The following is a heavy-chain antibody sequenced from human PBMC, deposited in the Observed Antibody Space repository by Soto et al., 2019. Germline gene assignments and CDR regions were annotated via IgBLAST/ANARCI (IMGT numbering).Heavy chain of an antibody. V-gene: IGHV3-23*01. CDR3: AKGAGYCSSTSCPGDY. D-gene: IGHD2-2*01. Sequence: GESLKISCAASGFTFSSYAMSWVRQAPGKGLEWVSAISGSGGSTYYADSVKGRFTISRDNSKNTLYLQMNSLRAEDTAVYYCAKGAGYCSSTSCPGDYWGQGTLVTVSS. CDR1: GFTFSSYA. J-gene: IGHJ4*02. CDR2: ISGSGGST.